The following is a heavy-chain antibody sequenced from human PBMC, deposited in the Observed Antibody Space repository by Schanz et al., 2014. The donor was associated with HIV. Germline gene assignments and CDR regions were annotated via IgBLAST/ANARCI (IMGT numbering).Heavy chain of an antibody. CDR1: GYTFTTYY. V-gene: IGHV1-46*01. CDR2: INPSGGST. Sequence: QVQLVQSGAEVKKPGASVKVSCKASGYTFTTYYMHWVRQALGQGLEWMGIINPSGGSTSYAQKFQGRVTMTRDTSTSTVYMQLSSLRSEDTAVYYCARSETIAARPVWYFDLWGRGTLVTVSS. D-gene: IGHD6-6*01. J-gene: IGHJ2*01. CDR3: ARSETIAARPVWYFDL.